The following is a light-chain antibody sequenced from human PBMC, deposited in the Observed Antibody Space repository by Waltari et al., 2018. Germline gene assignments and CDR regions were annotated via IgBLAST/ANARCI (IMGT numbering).Light chain of an antibody. CDR3: QQYDSSGLT. CDR1: RSITSTY. Sequence: DIVLTQSPGTLSLSPGEGATLSCRASRSITSTYLAWFQQKPGQAPRLLIYGASSKATGIPGRFSGGGSGTDFTLTISRLEPEDSALYYCQQYDSSGLTFGGGTTVEIK. CDR2: GAS. J-gene: IGKJ4*01. V-gene: IGKV3-20*01.